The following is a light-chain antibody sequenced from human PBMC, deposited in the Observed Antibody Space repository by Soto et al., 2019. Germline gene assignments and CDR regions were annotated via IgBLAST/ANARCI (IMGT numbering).Light chain of an antibody. CDR3: QLYGTSPP. J-gene: IGKJ5*01. CDR2: GAS. Sequence: EIVWTQCPDTLSLSPGQRATLSCRASQSVSANYVAWHQQKPGQAPRLLIDGASSRATGIPDRFSGSASGADFTLTIDRLEPEDFAVYYCQLYGTSPPFGQGTRLEIK. V-gene: IGKV3-20*01. CDR1: QSVSANY.